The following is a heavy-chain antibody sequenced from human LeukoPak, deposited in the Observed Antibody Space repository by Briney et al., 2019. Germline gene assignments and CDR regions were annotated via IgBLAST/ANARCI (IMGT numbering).Heavy chain of an antibody. CDR1: GLTFSSYG. CDR2: INHSGST. CDR3: ARDLYSYGIDY. J-gene: IGHJ4*02. V-gene: IGHV4-34*01. D-gene: IGHD5-18*01. Sequence: MPGGSLRLSCAASGLTFSSYGMNWVRQAPGKGLEWIGEINHSGSTNYNPSLKSRVTMSVDTSKNQFSLKLSSVTAADTAVYYCARDLYSYGIDYWGQGTLVTVSS.